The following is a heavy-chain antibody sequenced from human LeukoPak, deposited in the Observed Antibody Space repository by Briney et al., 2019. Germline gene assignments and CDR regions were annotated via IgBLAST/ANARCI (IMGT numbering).Heavy chain of an antibody. CDR1: GGSFSGYY. D-gene: IGHD6-13*01. Sequence: PSETLSLTCAVYGGSFSGYYWSWIRQPPGKGLEWIGEINHSGSTNYNPSLKSRVTISVDTSKNQFSLKLSSVTAADTAVYYCARGFHIIAAAGTHAFDIWGQGTMVTVSS. CDR2: INHSGST. J-gene: IGHJ3*02. V-gene: IGHV4-34*01. CDR3: ARGFHIIAAAGTHAFDI.